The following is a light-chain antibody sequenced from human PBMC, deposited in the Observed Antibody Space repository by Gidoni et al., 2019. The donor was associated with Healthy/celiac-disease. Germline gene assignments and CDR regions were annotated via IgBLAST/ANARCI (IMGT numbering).Light chain of an antibody. CDR1: SLRSYY. Sequence: SSELTQDPAVSVALGQTVRITCQGDSLRSYYASWYQQKPGQAPVLVIYGKNNRPPGIPDRFSGSSSGNTASLTITGAQAEDEADYYCNSRDSSGNLVLEVFGGGTKLTVL. CDR2: GKN. CDR3: NSRDSSGNLVLEV. V-gene: IGLV3-19*01. J-gene: IGLJ2*01.